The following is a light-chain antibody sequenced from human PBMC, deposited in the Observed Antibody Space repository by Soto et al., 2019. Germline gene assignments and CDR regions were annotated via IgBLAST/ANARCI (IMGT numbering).Light chain of an antibody. V-gene: IGKV2-28*01. Sequence: DIVMTQSPLSLPVTPGEPASISCRSSQSLLHSNGYNYLDWYLQKPGQSPQVLIYVGSNRASGVPDRFSGSGSGTDFTLKISGVEAEDVGVYYCMQALQFPYTFGQGTKLEIK. CDR2: VGS. CDR1: QSLLHSNGYNY. CDR3: MQALQFPYT. J-gene: IGKJ2*01.